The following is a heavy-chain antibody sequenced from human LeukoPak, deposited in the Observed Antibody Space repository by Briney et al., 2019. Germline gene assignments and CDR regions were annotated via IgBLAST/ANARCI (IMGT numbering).Heavy chain of an antibody. J-gene: IGHJ6*02. Sequence: PSETLSLTCAVYGGSFSGYYWSWIRQPPGKGLEWIGEINHSGGTNYNPSLKSRVTISVDTSKNQFSLKLSSVTAADTAVYYCARLTYYYGMDVWGQGTTVTVSS. CDR3: ARLTYYYGMDV. CDR2: INHSGGT. V-gene: IGHV4-34*01. CDR1: GGSFSGYY.